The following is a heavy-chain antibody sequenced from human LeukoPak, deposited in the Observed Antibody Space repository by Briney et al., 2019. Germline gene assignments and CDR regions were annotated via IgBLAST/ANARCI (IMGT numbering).Heavy chain of an antibody. J-gene: IGHJ3*02. D-gene: IGHD1-26*01. CDR3: ARVNRVGANGAFDI. V-gene: IGHV3-13*01. Sequence: GGSLRLSCAASGFTLSIYDMHWVRQPTGKGLEWVSAIAPSGDTYYPGSVKGRFTISRENAKNFLYLEMNSLRAGDTAVYYCARVNRVGANGAFDIWGQGTMVTVSS. CDR1: GFTLSIYD. CDR2: IAPSGDT.